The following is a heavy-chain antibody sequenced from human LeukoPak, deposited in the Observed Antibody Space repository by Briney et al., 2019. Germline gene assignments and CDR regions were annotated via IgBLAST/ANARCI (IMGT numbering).Heavy chain of an antibody. V-gene: IGHV3-23*01. Sequence: PGGSLRLSCAASGFTFSSYAMSWVRQAPGKGLEWVSTISGGGGSTYYADSVKGRFTISRDNSKNMLYLQMNSLRAEDTAVYYCAKGGSIAVADNLDYWGQGTLVTVSS. CDR1: GFTFSSYA. CDR3: AKGGSIAVADNLDY. J-gene: IGHJ4*02. D-gene: IGHD6-19*01. CDR2: ISGGGGST.